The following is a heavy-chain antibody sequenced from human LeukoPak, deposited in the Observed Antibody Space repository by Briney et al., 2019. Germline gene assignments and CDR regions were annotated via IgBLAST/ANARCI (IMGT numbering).Heavy chain of an antibody. Sequence: PSETLSLTCTVSGGSISSSSYYWGWIRQPPGKGLEWIGSIYYSGSTYYNPSLKSRVTISVDTSKIQFSLKLSSVTAADTAVYYCARLYYYGSGSYLDYWGQGTLVTVSS. V-gene: IGHV4-39*07. D-gene: IGHD3-10*01. CDR2: IYYSGST. CDR3: ARLYYYGSGSYLDY. CDR1: GGSISSSSYY. J-gene: IGHJ4*02.